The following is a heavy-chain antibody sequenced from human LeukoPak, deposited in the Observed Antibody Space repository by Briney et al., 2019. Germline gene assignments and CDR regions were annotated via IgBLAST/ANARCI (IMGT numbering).Heavy chain of an antibody. Sequence: ASVKVSCTASGYTFTGYYMHWVRQAPGQGLEWMGRINPNSGGTNYAQKFQGRVTMTRDTSISTAYMELSRLRSDDTAVYYCARDMVRGVIIPDYWGQGTLVTVSS. CDR3: ARDMVRGVIIPDY. J-gene: IGHJ4*02. CDR1: GYTFTGYY. CDR2: INPNSGGT. V-gene: IGHV1-2*06. D-gene: IGHD3-10*01.